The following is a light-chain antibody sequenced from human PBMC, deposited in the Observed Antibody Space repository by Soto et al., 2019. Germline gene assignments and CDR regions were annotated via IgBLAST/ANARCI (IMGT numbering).Light chain of an antibody. J-gene: IGLJ1*01. V-gene: IGLV2-23*01. CDR3: CSYVGATTYV. CDR1: SSSIGGYNV. CDR2: EGI. Sequence: QSVLTQPASVSGSPGQSITISCSGTSSSIGGYNVVSRYQQHPGNAPKVIVYEGIKRPSGVSDRFSGSTSGSTASLTISGLQAEDEAEYFCCSYVGATTYVFGSGTKVTVL.